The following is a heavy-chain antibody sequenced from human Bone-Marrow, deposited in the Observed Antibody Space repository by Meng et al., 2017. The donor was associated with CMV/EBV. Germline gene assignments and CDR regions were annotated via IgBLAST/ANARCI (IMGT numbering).Heavy chain of an antibody. D-gene: IGHD2-2*01. J-gene: IGHJ3*02. CDR3: ARVPAATFRAFDI. CDR1: GFTFSSYW. CDR2: INSDGSST. V-gene: IGHV3-74*01. Sequence: GESLKISCAASGFTFSSYWMHWVRQAPGKGLVWVSRINSDGSSTSYADSVKGRFTTSRDNAKNTLYLQMNSLRAEDTAVYYCARVPAATFRAFDIWGQGTMVTVSS.